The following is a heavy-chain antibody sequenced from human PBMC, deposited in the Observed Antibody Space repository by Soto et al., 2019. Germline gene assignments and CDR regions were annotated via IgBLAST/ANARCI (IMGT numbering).Heavy chain of an antibody. CDR1: GGSFSDYY. J-gene: IGHJ5*02. CDR3: ARGRSYYGSGSYYFRFDP. Sequence: PSETLSLTCAVYGGSFSDYYWSWIRQPPGKGLEWIGEINHSDSTNYNPSLKSRVTISVDTSKNQFSLRLSSVTAADTAVYYCARGRSYYGSGSYYFRFDPWGQGTLVTVSS. D-gene: IGHD3-10*01. V-gene: IGHV4-34*01. CDR2: INHSDST.